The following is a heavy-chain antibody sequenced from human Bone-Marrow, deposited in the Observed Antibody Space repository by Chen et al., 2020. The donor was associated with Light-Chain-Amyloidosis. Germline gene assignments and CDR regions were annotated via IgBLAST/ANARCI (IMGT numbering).Heavy chain of an antibody. CDR3: ARLYCRGGSCRYYYYYMDV. V-gene: IGHV4-39*01. CDR2: IYYSGST. Sequence: QLQLQESGPGLVKPSETLSLTCTVSGGSISSSSYYWGWIRQPPGKGLEWIGSIYYSGSTYYNPSLQSRVIIAIDTSKTQFFPTPRCGTTADTAVYYCARLYCRGGSCRYYYYYMDVWGKGTTVTVSS. CDR1: GGSISSSSYY. D-gene: IGHD2-15*01. J-gene: IGHJ6*03.